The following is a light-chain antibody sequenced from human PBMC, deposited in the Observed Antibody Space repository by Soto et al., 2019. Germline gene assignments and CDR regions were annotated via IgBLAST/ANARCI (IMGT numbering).Light chain of an antibody. CDR1: QTISTY. V-gene: IGKV1-39*01. J-gene: IGKJ5*01. Sequence: DIQMTQSPSSLSASLGDRVTITCRASQTISTYLNWYQQKPGRAAELLVFAASNLQSGVPSRFTGSGSVTHFTLTISGLQPADFATYYCQQSYNTPITFGQGTRLEI. CDR3: QQSYNTPIT. CDR2: AAS.